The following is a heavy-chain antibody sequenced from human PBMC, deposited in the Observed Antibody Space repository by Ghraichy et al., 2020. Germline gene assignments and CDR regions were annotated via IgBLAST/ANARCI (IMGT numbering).Heavy chain of an antibody. Sequence: GGSLRLSCAASGFTFSSNYMSWVRQAPGKGLEWVSVIYSGGSTYYADSVKGRFTISRDNSKNTLYLQMNSLRAEDTAVYYCARHSGSYYEFDYWGQGTLVTVSS. V-gene: IGHV3-53*01. J-gene: IGHJ4*02. D-gene: IGHD1-26*01. CDR1: GFTFSSNY. CDR2: IYSGGST. CDR3: ARHSGSYYEFDY.